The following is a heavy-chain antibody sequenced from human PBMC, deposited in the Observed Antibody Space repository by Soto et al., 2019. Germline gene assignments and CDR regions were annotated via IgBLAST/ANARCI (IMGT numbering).Heavy chain of an antibody. CDR2: ISGSGGST. V-gene: IGHV3-23*01. J-gene: IGHJ2*01. D-gene: IGHD4-17*01. CDR3: AKGATATVVTPNWYFDL. Sequence: GGSLRLSCAASGFTFSSYAMSWVRQAPGKGLEWVSAISGSGGSTYYADSVKGRFTISRDNSKNTLYLQMNSLRAEDTAVYYCAKGATATVVTPNWYFDLWGRGTLVTVSS. CDR1: GFTFSSYA.